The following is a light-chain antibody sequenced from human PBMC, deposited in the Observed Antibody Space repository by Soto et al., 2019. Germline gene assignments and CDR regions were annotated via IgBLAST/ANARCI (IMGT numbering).Light chain of an antibody. J-gene: IGKJ5*01. V-gene: IGKV1-39*01. CDR2: AAS. CDR3: QQSYSTPIT. CDR1: QSISNW. Sequence: DIQMTQSPSTRPASAVERVTITFRASQSISNWLAWYQQKPGTAPKLLIYAASSLQSGVPSRFSGSGSGTDFTLTISSLQPEDFATYYCQQSYSTPITFGQGTRLEIK.